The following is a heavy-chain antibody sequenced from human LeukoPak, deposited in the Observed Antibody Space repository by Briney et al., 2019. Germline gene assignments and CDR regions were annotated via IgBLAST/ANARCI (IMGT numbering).Heavy chain of an antibody. CDR2: IYYSGST. J-gene: IGHJ4*02. D-gene: IGHD3-10*01. CDR1: GGSISSGDYY. CDR3: ARALYGSGSYFFDY. Sequence: SETLSLTCTVSGGSISSGDYYWSWIRQPPGKGLEWIGYIYYSGSTYYNPSLKSRVTISVDTSKNQFSLKLSPVTAADTAVYYCARALYGSGSYFFDYWGQGTLVTVSS. V-gene: IGHV4-30-4*01.